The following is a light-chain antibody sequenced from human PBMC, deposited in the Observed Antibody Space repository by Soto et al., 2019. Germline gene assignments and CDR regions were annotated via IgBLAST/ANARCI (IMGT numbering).Light chain of an antibody. J-gene: IGKJ1*01. CDR3: QHSYGTPRT. CDR2: AVS. Sequence: DIQMTQSPSSLYESVGDRVTITCRASQSISTYLNWYQHKPGKAPKVLIYAVSSLQSGVPSRFSGSGSGTDFTLTITSLQPEDSATYYCQHSYGTPRTFGQGTKVEIK. V-gene: IGKV1-39*01. CDR1: QSISTY.